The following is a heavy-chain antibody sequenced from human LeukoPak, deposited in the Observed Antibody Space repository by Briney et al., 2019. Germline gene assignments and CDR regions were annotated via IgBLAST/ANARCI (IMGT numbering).Heavy chain of an antibody. CDR1: GFTFSSYG. CDR3: ARDGVRLRYFDCHFDY. CDR2: IWYDGSNK. J-gene: IGHJ4*02. D-gene: IGHD3-9*01. V-gene: IGHV3-33*01. Sequence: PGGSLRLSCAASGFTFSSYGMHWVRQAPGKGLEWVAVIWYDGSNKYYADSVKGRFTISRDNSKNTLYLQMNSLRAEDTAVYYCARDGVRLRYFDCHFDYWGQGTLVTVSS.